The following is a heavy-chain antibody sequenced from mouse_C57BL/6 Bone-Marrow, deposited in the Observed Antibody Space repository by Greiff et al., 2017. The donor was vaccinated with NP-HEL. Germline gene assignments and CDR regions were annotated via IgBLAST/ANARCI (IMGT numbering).Heavy chain of an antibody. D-gene: IGHD1-1*01. CDR1: GYAFSSSW. CDR2: IYPGDGDT. CDR3: ARWKSTTGGMDY. V-gene: IGHV1-82*01. Sequence: QVQLKESGPELVKPGASVKISCKASGYAFSSSWMNWVKQRPGKGLEWIGRIYPGDGDTNYNGKFKGKATLTADKSSSTAYMQLSSLTSEDAAVYFCARWKSTTGGMDYWGQGTSVTVSS. J-gene: IGHJ4*01.